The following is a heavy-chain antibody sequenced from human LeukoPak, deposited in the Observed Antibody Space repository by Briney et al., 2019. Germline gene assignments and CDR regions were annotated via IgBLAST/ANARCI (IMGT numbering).Heavy chain of an antibody. CDR2: IYYSGST. CDR1: GGSISSSSYY. CDR3: ARHQWSQIDY. V-gene: IGHV4-39*01. D-gene: IGHD2-8*01. J-gene: IGHJ4*02. Sequence: GSPRLSCTVSGGSISSSSYYWGWIRQPPGKGLEWIGSIYYSGSTYYNPSLKSRVTISVDTSKNQFSLKLSSVTAADTAVYYCARHQWSQIDYWGQGTLVTVSS.